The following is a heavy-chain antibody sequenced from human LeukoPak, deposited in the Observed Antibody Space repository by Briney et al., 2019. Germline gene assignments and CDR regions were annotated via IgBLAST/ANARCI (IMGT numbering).Heavy chain of an antibody. V-gene: IGHV1-69*05. Sequence: ASVKVSCKASGGTFSSYAISWVRQAPGQGLEWMGGIIPIFGTANYARKFQGRVTITTDESTSTAYMELSSLRSEDTAVYYCARADDFWSGYYYDAFDIWGQGTMVTVSS. J-gene: IGHJ3*02. D-gene: IGHD3-3*01. CDR3: ARADDFWSGYYYDAFDI. CDR2: IIPIFGTA. CDR1: GGTFSSYA.